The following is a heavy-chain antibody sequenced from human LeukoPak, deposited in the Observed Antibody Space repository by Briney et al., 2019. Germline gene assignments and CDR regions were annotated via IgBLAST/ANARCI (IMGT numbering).Heavy chain of an antibody. D-gene: IGHD4-17*01. V-gene: IGHV3-7*01. Sequence: GGSLRLSCAASGFTFSSYWMSWVRQAPGKGLEWVANIKQDGSEKYYVDSVKGRFTISRDNAKNSLYLQMNSLRPEDTAVYYCAREGYGDPFDYWGQGTLVTVSS. CDR1: GFTFSSYW. J-gene: IGHJ4*02. CDR2: IKQDGSEK. CDR3: AREGYGDPFDY.